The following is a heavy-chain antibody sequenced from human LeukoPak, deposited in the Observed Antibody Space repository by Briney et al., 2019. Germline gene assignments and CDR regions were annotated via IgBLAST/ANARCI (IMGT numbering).Heavy chain of an antibody. CDR3: ARRYYYGSGSHAFDI. Sequence: PGGSLRLSCAASGFTFDDYGMSWVRQAPGKGLEGVSGINWNGGSTGYADSVKGRFTISRDNAKNSLYLQMNSLRAEDTALYHCARRYYYGSGSHAFDIWGQGTMVTVSS. CDR2: INWNGGST. D-gene: IGHD3-10*01. V-gene: IGHV3-20*01. CDR1: GFTFDDYG. J-gene: IGHJ3*02.